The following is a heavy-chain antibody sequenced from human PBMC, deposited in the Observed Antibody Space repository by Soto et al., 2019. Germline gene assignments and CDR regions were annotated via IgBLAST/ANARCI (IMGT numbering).Heavy chain of an antibody. Sequence: PSETLSLTCAVYGGSFSGYYWSWIRQPPGKGLEWIGEINHSGSTNYNPSLKSRVTISVDTSKNQFSLKLSSVTAADTAVYYCAREVEMATINWFDPWGQGTLVTVSS. CDR2: INHSGST. CDR1: GGSFSGYY. CDR3: AREVEMATINWFDP. V-gene: IGHV4-34*01. J-gene: IGHJ5*02. D-gene: IGHD5-12*01.